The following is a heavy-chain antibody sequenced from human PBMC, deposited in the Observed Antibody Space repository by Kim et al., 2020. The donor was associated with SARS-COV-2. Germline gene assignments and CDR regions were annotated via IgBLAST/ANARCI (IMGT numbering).Heavy chain of an antibody. D-gene: IGHD3-22*01. Sequence: SETLSLTCTVSGGSISSSSYFWGWIRQPPGKGLEWIGSIYYSGSTYYNPSLKSRVTISVDTSRNQFSLKLSSVTAADTAVYYCARCRPTITMILVVIPDYFDPWGQGTLVTVSS. CDR3: ARCRPTITMILVVIPDYFDP. V-gene: IGHV4-39*07. J-gene: IGHJ5*02. CDR2: IYYSGST. CDR1: GGSISSSSYF.